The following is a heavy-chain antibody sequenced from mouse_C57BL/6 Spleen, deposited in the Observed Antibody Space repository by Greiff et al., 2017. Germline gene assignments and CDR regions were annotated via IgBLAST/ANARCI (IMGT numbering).Heavy chain of an antibody. V-gene: IGHV1-54*01. D-gene: IGHD2-4*01. J-gene: IGHJ3*01. Sequence: QVQLQQSGAELVRPGTSVKVSCKASGYAFTNYLIEWVKQRPGQGLEWIGVINPGSGGTNYNEKFKGKATLTADKSSSTAYMQLSSLTSEDSAVYYCAIGDYDYDHAYWGQGTLVTVSA. CDR2: INPGSGGT. CDR1: GYAFTNYL. CDR3: AIGDYDYDHAY.